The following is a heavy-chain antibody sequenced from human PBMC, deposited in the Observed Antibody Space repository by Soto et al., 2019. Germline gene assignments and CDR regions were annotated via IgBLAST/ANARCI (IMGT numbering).Heavy chain of an antibody. V-gene: IGHV3-74*01. J-gene: IGHJ4*02. CDR1: GFTFSSYW. Sequence: PGGSLRLSCAASGFTFSSYWMHWVRQAPGKGLVWVSRINSDGSSTSYADSVKGRFTISSDNAKNTLYLQMNSLRAEDTAVYYCARGDTAMVTQSLDYWGQGTLVTVSS. CDR3: ARGDTAMVTQSLDY. D-gene: IGHD5-18*01. CDR2: INSDGSST.